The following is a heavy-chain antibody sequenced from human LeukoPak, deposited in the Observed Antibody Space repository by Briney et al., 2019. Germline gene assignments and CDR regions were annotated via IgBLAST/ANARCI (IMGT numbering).Heavy chain of an antibody. V-gene: IGHV3-30*18. CDR3: AKNGWLTPSTGSNMDV. CDR2: ISDDGSKK. Sequence: GGSLRLSCAASGFTFSNYGMHWVRQAPSKGLEWVAVISDDGSKKYYADSVKGRFTISKDNSKNTLYLQMNSLRAEDTAVYYCAKNGWLTPSTGSNMDVWGKGTTVTVSS. J-gene: IGHJ6*03. D-gene: IGHD3-9*01. CDR1: GFTFSNYG.